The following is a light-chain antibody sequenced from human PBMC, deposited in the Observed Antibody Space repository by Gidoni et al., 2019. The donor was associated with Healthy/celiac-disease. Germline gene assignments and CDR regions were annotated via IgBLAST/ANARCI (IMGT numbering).Light chain of an antibody. CDR1: QSFSRSY. V-gene: IGKV3-20*01. J-gene: IGKJ4*01. Sequence: IVLTQSPRTLSLSPGERATLSCRASQSFSRSYLAWYQQKPGQAPRLLIYGASSRATGIPDRFSGSGSGTDFTLTISRLEPEDCAVYYCQQYGSSPLTFGGGTKVEIK. CDR3: QQYGSSPLT. CDR2: GAS.